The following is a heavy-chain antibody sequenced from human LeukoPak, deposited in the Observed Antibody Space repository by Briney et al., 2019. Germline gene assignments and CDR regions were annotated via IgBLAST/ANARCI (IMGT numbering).Heavy chain of an antibody. D-gene: IGHD1-26*01. CDR1: GYTFTSYD. Sequence: ASVKVSCKASGYTFTSYDINWVRQATGQGLEWVGWMNPNSGNTGYAQKFQGRVTITRNTSISTAYMELSSLRSEDTAVYYCVRGAGATISYYHYDMDVWGKGTTVTVSS. CDR3: VRGAGATISYYHYDMDV. V-gene: IGHV1-8*03. J-gene: IGHJ6*03. CDR2: MNPNSGNT.